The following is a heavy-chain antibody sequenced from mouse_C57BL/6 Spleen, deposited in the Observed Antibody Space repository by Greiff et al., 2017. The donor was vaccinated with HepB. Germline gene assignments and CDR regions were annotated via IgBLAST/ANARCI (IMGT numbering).Heavy chain of an antibody. CDR3: GGGNYDYYAMDY. Sequence: VQLQQSGPELVKPGASVKISCKASGYAFSSSWMNWVKQRPGKGLEWIGRIYPGDGDTNYNGKFKGKATLTADKSSSTAYMQLSSLTSEDSAVYCCGGGNYDYYAMDYWGQGTSVTVSS. CDR2: IYPGDGDT. CDR1: GYAFSSSW. J-gene: IGHJ4*01. D-gene: IGHD2-1*01. V-gene: IGHV1-82*01.